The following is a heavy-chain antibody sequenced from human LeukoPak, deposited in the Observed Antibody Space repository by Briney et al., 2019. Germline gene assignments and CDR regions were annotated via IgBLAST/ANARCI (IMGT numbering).Heavy chain of an antibody. CDR1: GYTFTNYW. J-gene: IGHJ4*02. CDR2: IYPGDSDT. V-gene: IGHV5-51*01. CDR3: ARRVVVAGTVRGFDY. Sequence: GEALKISCKGSGYTFTNYWIGWVRQMPGKGLEGMGIIYPGDSDTRYSPSFQGQVTISADKSISTAYLQWSSLKASDTAMYYCARRVVVAGTVRGFDYWGQGTLVTVSS. D-gene: IGHD6-19*01.